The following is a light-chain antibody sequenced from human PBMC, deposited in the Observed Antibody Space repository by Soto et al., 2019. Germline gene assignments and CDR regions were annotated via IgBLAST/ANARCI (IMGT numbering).Light chain of an antibody. CDR3: QQYNHYYS. V-gene: IGKV1-5*01. CDR2: DAS. J-gene: IGKJ2*03. CDR1: QSIDRW. Sequence: DIQLTQSPSTLSASVGDRVTLTCRASQSIDRWLAWYQQQVGKAPELLIHDASSLESWVPSRFSGSGSGTEFTLTINILQPDDFATYYCQQYNHYYSFGQGTKREIK.